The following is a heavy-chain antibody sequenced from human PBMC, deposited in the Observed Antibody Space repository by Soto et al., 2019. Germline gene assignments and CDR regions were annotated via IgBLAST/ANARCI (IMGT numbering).Heavy chain of an antibody. J-gene: IGHJ3*02. Sequence: SETLSLTCTVSGGSISDFYWSWIRQSPGKGLEWIGYIHDSGDTNHNPSLKSRVTTSVDTSKNQFSLKLSSVTATDTAVYYCVRLLGIQHTVRDASDIWGQGTMVTVSS. CDR3: VRLLGIQHTVRDASDI. CDR1: GGSISDFY. D-gene: IGHD3-16*01. CDR2: IHDSGDT. V-gene: IGHV4-59*08.